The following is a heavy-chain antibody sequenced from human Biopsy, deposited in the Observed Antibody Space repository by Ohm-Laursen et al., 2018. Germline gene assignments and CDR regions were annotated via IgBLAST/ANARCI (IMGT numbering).Heavy chain of an antibody. Sequence: GSLRLSCAASGLNGSTTYMSWVRQAPGKGLEWVSIIYLDGNTYYTDSVKGRFTISRDNSKNALYLQMNSLRPADTAKYYCVRGRDYWGQGTLVTVSS. CDR1: GLNGSTTY. CDR2: IYLDGNT. CDR3: VRGRDY. V-gene: IGHV3-53*01. J-gene: IGHJ4*02.